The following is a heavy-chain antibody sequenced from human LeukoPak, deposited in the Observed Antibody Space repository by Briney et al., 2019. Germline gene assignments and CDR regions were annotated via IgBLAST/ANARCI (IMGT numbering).Heavy chain of an antibody. V-gene: IGHV1-46*01. CDR1: GYTFTSYY. CDR3: ARTTDYTNYYYYMDV. J-gene: IGHJ6*03. D-gene: IGHD4-11*01. Sequence: RGASVKVSCKAPGYTFTSYYMHWVRQAPGQGLEWIGIINPSGGSTSYAQKFQGRVTMTRDMSTSTVYMELSSLRSEDTAVYYCARTTDYTNYYYYMDVWGKGTTVTVSS. CDR2: INPSGGST.